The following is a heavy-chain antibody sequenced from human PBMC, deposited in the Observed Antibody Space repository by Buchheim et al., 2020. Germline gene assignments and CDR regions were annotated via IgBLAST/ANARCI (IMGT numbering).Heavy chain of an antibody. CDR3: AREGMDTAMNYYYYYGMDV. D-gene: IGHD5-18*01. CDR1: GGSFSGYY. CDR2: INHSGST. V-gene: IGHV4-34*01. J-gene: IGHJ6*02. Sequence: QVQLQQWGAGLLKPSETLSLTCAVYGGSFSGYYWSWIRQPPGKGLEWIGEINHSGSTNYNPSLKSRVTISVDTSKNQFSLKLSSVTAADTAVYYCAREGMDTAMNYYYYYGMDVWGQGTT.